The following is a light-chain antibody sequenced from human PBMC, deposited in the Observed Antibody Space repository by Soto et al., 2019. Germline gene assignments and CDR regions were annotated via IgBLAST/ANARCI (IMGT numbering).Light chain of an antibody. J-gene: IGKJ1*01. CDR3: QQYNNWPQT. CDR2: DAS. Sequence: ETMMTQSPDTLSVSLGERATLSCRASQSLRSSLVWYQQKPGQAPRLIIYDASTRATGIPARFSGSGSGTDFTLTITGLQSEDFAVYYCQQYNNWPQTFGQGTKVEI. V-gene: IGKV3-15*01. CDR1: QSLRSS.